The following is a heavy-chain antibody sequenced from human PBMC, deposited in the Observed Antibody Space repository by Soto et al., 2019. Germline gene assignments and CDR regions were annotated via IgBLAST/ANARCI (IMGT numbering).Heavy chain of an antibody. CDR2: IYYSGST. J-gene: IGHJ6*03. Sequence: PSETLSLTCTVSGGSISSYYWSWIRQPPGKGLEWIGYIYYSGSTNYNPSLKSRVTISVDTSKNQSSLKLSSVTAADTAVYYCARRGSSGWGRVQYMDVWGKGTTVNVSS. CDR1: GGSISSYY. V-gene: IGHV4-59*08. D-gene: IGHD6-19*01. CDR3: ARRGSSGWGRVQYMDV.